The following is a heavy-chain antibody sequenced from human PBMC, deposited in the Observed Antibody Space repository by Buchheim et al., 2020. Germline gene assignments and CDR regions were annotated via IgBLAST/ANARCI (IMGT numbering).Heavy chain of an antibody. CDR1: GFSLSASGVG. CDR2: IYSDGTK. J-gene: IGHJ4*02. CDR3: AHRPVSGSYLDS. Sequence: QITLKESGPTLVKPTQTLTLTCTFSGFSLSASGVGLAWIRQPPGNALEWLARIYSDGTKHYSPSLNNMFTITNDTSKNQVVLTLTNMDPVDTATYYCAHRPVSGSYLDSWGQGTL. D-gene: IGHD1-26*01. V-gene: IGHV2-5*02.